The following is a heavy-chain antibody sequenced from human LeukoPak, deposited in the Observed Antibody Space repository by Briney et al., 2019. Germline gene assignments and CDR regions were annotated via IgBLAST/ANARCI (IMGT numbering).Heavy chain of an antibody. CDR3: AGLKNCSGGTCYKPVDY. J-gene: IGHJ4*02. Sequence: KPSETLSLTCSVSGGSISSISYYWGWIRQPPGKGLEWIGSIYYSGSTNYNPSLKSRVTISIDTSKNQFSLKLSSVTAADTAVYYCAGLKNCSGGTCYKPVDYWGQGTLVTVSS. D-gene: IGHD2-15*01. CDR2: IYYSGST. CDR1: GGSISSISYY. V-gene: IGHV4-39*01.